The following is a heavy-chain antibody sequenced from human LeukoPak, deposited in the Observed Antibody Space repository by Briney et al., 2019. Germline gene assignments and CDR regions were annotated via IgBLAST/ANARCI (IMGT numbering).Heavy chain of an antibody. CDR2: IFPGDFET. J-gene: IGHJ4*02. Sequence: GESLKISCEASGYSFTNYWIGWVRQMPGKGLEWMGIIFPGDFETRYSPSFQGQVTISADKSISTAYLQWSSLKASDTAIYYCARQTSIYAYSGHDPFDYWGQGTLVTVSS. V-gene: IGHV5-51*01. CDR3: ARQTSIYAYSGHDPFDY. CDR1: GYSFTNYW. D-gene: IGHD1-26*01.